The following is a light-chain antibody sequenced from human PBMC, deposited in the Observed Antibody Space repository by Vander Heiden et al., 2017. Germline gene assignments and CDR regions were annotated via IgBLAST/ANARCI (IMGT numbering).Light chain of an antibody. CDR2: GKN. V-gene: IGLV3-19*01. CDR1: RLRSYY. Sequence: SSEPPQDPAVSVPLGQTVRTTCQGDRLRSYYASWYQQKPGQAPVLVIYGKNNRPSGIPDRFSGSSSGNTASLTITGAQAEDEADYYCNSRDSSGNVFGTGTKVTVL. CDR3: NSRDSSGNV. J-gene: IGLJ1*01.